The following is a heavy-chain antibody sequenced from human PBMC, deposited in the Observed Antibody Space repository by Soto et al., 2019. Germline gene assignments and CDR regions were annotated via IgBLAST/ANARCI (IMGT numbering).Heavy chain of an antibody. V-gene: IGHV1-18*01. CDR2: ISAYNGNT. CDR3: ARTTMIVVVITPHYFDY. Sequence: QVQLVQSGAEVKKPGASVKVSCKASGYTFTSYGISWVRQAPGPGLEWMGWISAYNGNTNYAQTLQGRVTITTDTSTSTAYMELRSLRSDDTAVYYCARTTMIVVVITPHYFDYWGQGTLVTVSS. D-gene: IGHD3-22*01. CDR1: GYTFTSYG. J-gene: IGHJ4*02.